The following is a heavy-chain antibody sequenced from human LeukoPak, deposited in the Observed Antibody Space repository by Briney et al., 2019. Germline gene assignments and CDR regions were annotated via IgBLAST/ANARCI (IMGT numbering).Heavy chain of an antibody. CDR2: MNPNSGNT. D-gene: IGHD6-19*01. CDR3: ARFLVAVAANDY. V-gene: IGHV1-8*01. Sequence: ASVKVSCKASGYTFTSYDINWVRQATGQGLEWMGWMNPNSGNTGYAQKFQGRVTMTRNTSISTAYMELSSLRSEDTAVYYCARFLVAVAANDYWGQGTLVTVSS. CDR1: GYTFTSYD. J-gene: IGHJ4*02.